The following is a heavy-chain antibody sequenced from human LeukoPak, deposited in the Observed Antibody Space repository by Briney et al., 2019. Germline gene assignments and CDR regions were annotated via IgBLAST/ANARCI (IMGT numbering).Heavy chain of an antibody. CDR1: GGSFSGYY. V-gene: IGHV4-34*01. Sequence: SETLSLTCAVYGGSFSGYYWSWIRQPPGKGLEWIGEINHSGSTNYNPSLKSRVTISVDTSKNQFSLKLSSVSAADTAVYYCARGLRAAARYFDYWGQGTLVTVSS. CDR2: INHSGST. CDR3: ARGLRAAARYFDY. D-gene: IGHD6-13*01. J-gene: IGHJ4*02.